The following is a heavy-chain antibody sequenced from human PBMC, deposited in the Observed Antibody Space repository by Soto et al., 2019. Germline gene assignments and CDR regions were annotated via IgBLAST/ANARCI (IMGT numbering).Heavy chain of an antibody. CDR2: ISGSGGST. D-gene: IGHD6-19*01. Sequence: GESLKISCAASGFTFSSYAMSWVRQAPGKGLEWVSAISGSGGSTYYADSVKGRFTISRDNSKNTLYLQMNSLRAEDTAVYYCAKVNQESLAVAIDYWGQGTLVTVSS. CDR1: GFTFSSYA. V-gene: IGHV3-23*01. CDR3: AKVNQESLAVAIDY. J-gene: IGHJ4*02.